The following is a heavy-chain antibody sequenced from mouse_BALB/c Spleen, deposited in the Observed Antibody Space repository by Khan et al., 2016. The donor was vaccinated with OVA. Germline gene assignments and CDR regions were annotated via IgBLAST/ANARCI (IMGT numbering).Heavy chain of an antibody. CDR3: ARQNYYGYALDY. CDR2: ISYSGAT. V-gene: IGHV3-2*02. J-gene: IGHJ4*01. D-gene: IGHD1-1*01. Sequence: EVQLQESGPSLVKPSQSLSLTCTVTGYSITSNYAWSWIRQFPGSKLEWMGYISYSGATNYKPSLKSRISVTRDPSENQFLLQLSSVTTEDTSTYFCARQNYYGYALDYGGQGTSVTVSS. CDR1: GYSITSNYA.